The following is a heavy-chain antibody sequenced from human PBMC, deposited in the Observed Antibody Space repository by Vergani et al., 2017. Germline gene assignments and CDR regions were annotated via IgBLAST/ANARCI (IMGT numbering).Heavy chain of an antibody. D-gene: IGHD5-18*01. CDR1: GFTFSSYE. Sequence: EVQLVESGGGLVQPGGSLRLSCAASGFTFSSYEMNWVRQAPGKGLEWVSYISSSGSTIYYADSVKGRFTISRDNAKNSLYLQMNSLRAEDTAVYYCARHEGAGDERGYSYVLRYWGQGTLVTVSS. CDR3: ARHEGAGDERGYSYVLRY. CDR2: ISSSGSTI. V-gene: IGHV3-48*03. J-gene: IGHJ4*02.